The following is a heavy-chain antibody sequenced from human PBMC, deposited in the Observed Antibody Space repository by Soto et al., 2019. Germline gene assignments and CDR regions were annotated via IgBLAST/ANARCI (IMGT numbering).Heavy chain of an antibody. CDR3: SCGFWSGYYLSYYYGMDV. CDR2: IIPIFGTA. J-gene: IGHJ6*02. CDR1: GGTFSSYA. D-gene: IGHD3-3*01. V-gene: IGHV1-69*13. Sequence: SVKVSCKASGGTFSSYAISWVRQAPGQGLEWMGGIIPIFGTANYAQKYQGRVTITADESTSTAYMKLSSLRSEDTAVYYCSCGFWSGYYLSYYYGMDVWGQGTTVTVSS.